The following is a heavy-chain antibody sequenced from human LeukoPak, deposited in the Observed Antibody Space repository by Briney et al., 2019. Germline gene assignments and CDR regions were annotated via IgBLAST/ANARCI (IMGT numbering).Heavy chain of an antibody. V-gene: IGHV1-46*01. CDR3: ARDNSVGDIAWWFDP. CDR1: GYTFTSYY. J-gene: IGHJ5*02. Sequence: SVKVSCKASGYTFTSYYMHWVRQAPGQGLEWMGMINPSSGSTNYSQKFQGRVTLTRDMSTSTVYMELSSLRSEDTAVYYCARDNSVGDIAWWFDPWGQGTLVTVSS. D-gene: IGHD3-16*02. CDR2: INPSSGST.